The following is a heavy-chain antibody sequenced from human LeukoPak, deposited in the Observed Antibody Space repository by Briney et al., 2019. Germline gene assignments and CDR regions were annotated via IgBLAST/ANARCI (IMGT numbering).Heavy chain of an antibody. D-gene: IGHD6-19*01. CDR3: ARGPISGWSADY. CDR2: IKQDGSKK. CDR1: GFPFSSYW. Sequence: GGSLRLSCVASGFPFSSYWMTWVRQAPGKGLEWVANIKQDGSKKSYVDSVKGRFTLSRDNAKNSLYLQMNSLRDEDTAVYYCARGPISGWSADYWGQGTLVTVSS. J-gene: IGHJ4*02. V-gene: IGHV3-7*01.